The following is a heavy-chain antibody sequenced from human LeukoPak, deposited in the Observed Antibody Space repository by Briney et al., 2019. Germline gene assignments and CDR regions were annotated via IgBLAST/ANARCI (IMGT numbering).Heavy chain of an antibody. CDR3: ARRPLFSSSSGLDY. D-gene: IGHD6-6*01. V-gene: IGHV5-51*01. J-gene: IGHJ4*02. CDR2: IYPGDSDT. CDR1: GYTSPRNW. Sequence: GESLKISCKTSGYTSPRNWIVWVRQMPGKGLEWMGIIYPGDSDTRYSPSFQGQVTISADKSINTAYIQWSSLKASDAAMYYCARRPLFSSSSGLDYWGQGTLVTVSS.